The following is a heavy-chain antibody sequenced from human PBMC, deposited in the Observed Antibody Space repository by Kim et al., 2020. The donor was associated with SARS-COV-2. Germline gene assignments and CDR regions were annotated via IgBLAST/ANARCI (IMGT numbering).Heavy chain of an antibody. Sequence: YAQKFQGRVTMTRDTSISTAYMELSRLRSDDTAVYYCASGGYSGYDGFDYWGQGTLVTVSS. D-gene: IGHD5-12*01. CDR3: ASGGYSGYDGFDY. J-gene: IGHJ4*02. V-gene: IGHV1-2*02.